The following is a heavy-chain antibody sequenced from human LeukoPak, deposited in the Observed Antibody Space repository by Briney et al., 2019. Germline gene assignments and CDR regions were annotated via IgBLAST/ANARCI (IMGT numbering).Heavy chain of an antibody. V-gene: IGHV1-18*01. CDR1: GYTFTSYA. D-gene: IGHD4-17*01. CDR2: ISAYNGNT. Sequence: ASVKVSCKASGYTFTSYAMHWVRQAPGQRLEWMGWISAYNGNTNYAQKLQGRVTMTTDTSTSTAYMELRSLRSDDTAVYYCARPLHDYGNAFDIWGQGTMVTVSS. CDR3: ARPLHDYGNAFDI. J-gene: IGHJ3*02.